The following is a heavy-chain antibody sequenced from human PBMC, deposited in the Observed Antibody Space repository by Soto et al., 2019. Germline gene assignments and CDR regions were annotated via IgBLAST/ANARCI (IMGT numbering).Heavy chain of an antibody. CDR3: ARRKGDYYDSSGYHYYFDY. V-gene: IGHV1-2*02. CDR2: INPNSGVT. J-gene: IGHJ4*02. Sequence: ASVKVSCKASGYTFTGYYMHWVRQAPGQGLEWMGWINPNSGVTKSAQKFQGRVTMTRDTSISTAYMELSRLRSDDTAVYYCARRKGDYYDSSGYHYYFDYWGQGTLVTVSS. D-gene: IGHD3-22*01. CDR1: GYTFTGYY.